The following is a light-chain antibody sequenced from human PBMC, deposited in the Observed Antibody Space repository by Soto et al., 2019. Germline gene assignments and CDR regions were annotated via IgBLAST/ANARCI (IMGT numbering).Light chain of an antibody. V-gene: IGKV1-17*03. CDR3: LQHNSYPRT. CDR1: QDIGRR. Sequence: DIQLNQSPSSFSASIGERVTIAFRASQDIGRRLAWFQQKPGKAPKRLIYAASSLQSGVPSRFSGSGSGTEFTLTISSLQPEDFATYYCLQHNSYPRTFGQGTKVDIK. J-gene: IGKJ1*01. CDR2: AAS.